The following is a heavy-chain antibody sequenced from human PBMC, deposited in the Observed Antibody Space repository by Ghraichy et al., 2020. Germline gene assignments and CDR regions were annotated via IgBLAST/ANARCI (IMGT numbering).Heavy chain of an antibody. D-gene: IGHD3-22*01. CDR1: GFTFSYAW. V-gene: IGHV3-15*01. J-gene: IGHJ4*02. Sequence: GGSLRLSCAASGFTFSYAWMSWVRQAPGKGLEWVGRIKSETDGGTADYAAPVKCRFTISSDDSESTLFLDMNSLKSEDTALYYCMTDRSLYYDRSGWLDYFDYWGQGTLVTVSS. CDR2: IKSETDGGTA. CDR3: MTDRSLYYDRSGWLDYFDY.